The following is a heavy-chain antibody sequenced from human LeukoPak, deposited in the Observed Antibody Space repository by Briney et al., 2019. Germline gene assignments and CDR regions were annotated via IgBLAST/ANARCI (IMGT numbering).Heavy chain of an antibody. J-gene: IGHJ4*02. D-gene: IGHD3-9*01. CDR3: ARMAGYYDILTGPDY. CDR2: IYPGDSDT. Sequence: GESLKTSCKASGYSFTSYWIGWVRQMPGKGLEWMGIIYPGDSDTRYSPSFQGQVTISADKSISTAYLQWSSLKASDTAMYYCARMAGYYDILTGPDYWGQGTLVTVSS. CDR1: GYSFTSYW. V-gene: IGHV5-51*01.